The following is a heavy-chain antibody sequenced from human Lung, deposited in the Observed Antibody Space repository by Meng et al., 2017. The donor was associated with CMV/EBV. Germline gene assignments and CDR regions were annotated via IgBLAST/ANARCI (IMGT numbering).Heavy chain of an antibody. CDR1: GVTFSGPA. Sequence: GESLKISCAASGVTFSGPAMHWVRQASGKGLEWVGRIRSKANSYATAYAASVKGRFTISRDDSKNTAYLQMNSLKIEDTAVYYCTKSNGAVFDLWGRGTLVTVSS. V-gene: IGHV3-73*01. J-gene: IGHJ2*01. CDR2: IRSKANSYAT. D-gene: IGHD2-8*01. CDR3: TKSNGAVFDL.